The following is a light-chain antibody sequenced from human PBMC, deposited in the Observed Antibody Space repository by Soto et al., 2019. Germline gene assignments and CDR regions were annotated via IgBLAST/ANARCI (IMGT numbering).Light chain of an antibody. CDR2: DVG. Sequence: QSALTQPASVSGSPGQSITISCTGTSSDVGGSNYVSWYQQHPGKAPKLMIYDVGNRPSGVSNRFSGSKSDNTASLTISGLQAEDEADYYCSSYTSSSIVVFGGGTKLTVL. CDR3: SSYTSSSIVV. CDR1: SSDVGGSNY. J-gene: IGLJ2*01. V-gene: IGLV2-14*01.